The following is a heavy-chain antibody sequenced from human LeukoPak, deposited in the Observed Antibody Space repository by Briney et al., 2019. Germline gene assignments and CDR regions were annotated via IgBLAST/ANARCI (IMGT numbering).Heavy chain of an antibody. J-gene: IGHJ4*02. V-gene: IGHV1-24*01. Sequence: ASVKVSCKVSGYTLTELSMHWVRQAPGKGLEWMGGFDPEDGETIYAQKFQGRVTMTEDTSTNTAYMELSSLRSEDTAVYYCATAPLAAAERFDYWGQGTLVTVSS. D-gene: IGHD6-13*01. CDR2: FDPEDGET. CDR1: GYTLTELS. CDR3: ATAPLAAAERFDY.